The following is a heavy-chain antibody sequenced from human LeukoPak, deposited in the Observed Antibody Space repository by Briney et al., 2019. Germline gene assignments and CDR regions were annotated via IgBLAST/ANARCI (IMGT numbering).Heavy chain of an antibody. CDR3: ARHQGSSCYSPLDY. V-gene: IGHV4-34*01. CDR1: GGSFSGYY. Sequence: PSETLSLTCAVYGGSFSGYYWSWIRQPPGKGLEWIGEINHSGSTNYNPSLKSRVTISVDTSKNQFSLKLSSVTAADTAVYYCARHQGSSCYSPLDYWGQGTLVTVSA. J-gene: IGHJ4*02. D-gene: IGHD6-13*01. CDR2: INHSGST.